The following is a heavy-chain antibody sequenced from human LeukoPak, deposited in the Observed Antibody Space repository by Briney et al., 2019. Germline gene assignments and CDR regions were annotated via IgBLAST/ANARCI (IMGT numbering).Heavy chain of an antibody. CDR3: ARALPIMYYYGWGSWDCFDP. V-gene: IGHV4-4*07. D-gene: IGHD3-10*01. J-gene: IGHJ5*02. CDR2: IYTSGST. Sequence: SETLSLTCTVSGGSISSYCWRWIRQPAGKGLERIGRIYTSGSTYYNPSLKSRVTMSVDTAKNQFSLTLTSVTAADTAVYYWARALPIMYYYGWGSWDCFDPWGQGTLVTVSS. CDR1: GGSISSYC.